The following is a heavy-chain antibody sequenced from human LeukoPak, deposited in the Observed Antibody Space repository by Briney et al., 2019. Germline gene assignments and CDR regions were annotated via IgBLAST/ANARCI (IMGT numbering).Heavy chain of an antibody. J-gene: IGHJ4*02. D-gene: IGHD3-22*01. CDR1: GYTFTGYY. V-gene: IGHV1-2*02. CDR2: INPNSGGT. CDR3: ARALRGGYYDSSGYYYPYYFDY. Sequence: ASVKVSCKASGYTFTGYYMHWVRRAPGQGLEWMGWINPNSGGTNYAQKFQGRVTMTRDTSISTAYMELSRLRSDDTAVYYCARALRGGYYDSSGYYYPYYFDYWGQGTLVTVSS.